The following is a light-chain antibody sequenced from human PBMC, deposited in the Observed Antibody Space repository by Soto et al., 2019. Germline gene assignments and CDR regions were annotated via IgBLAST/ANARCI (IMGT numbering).Light chain of an antibody. CDR1: QVMSSW. V-gene: IGKV1-12*01. J-gene: IGKJ5*01. Sequence: DIQMTQSPSFVSASAGDRVRISFLASQVMSSWLAWYQQKPGRAPKLLIYAASRLQGGVPLRFSGSGSGTEFTLSISSLQPEDVATYYCQQLDSFPLTFGQGTRLEIK. CDR3: QQLDSFPLT. CDR2: AAS.